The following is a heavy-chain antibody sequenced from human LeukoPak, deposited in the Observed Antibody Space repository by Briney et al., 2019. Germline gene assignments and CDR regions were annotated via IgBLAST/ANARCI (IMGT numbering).Heavy chain of an antibody. CDR1: GFTFSSYS. V-gene: IGHV3-21*01. D-gene: IGHD4-17*01. J-gene: IGHJ3*02. CDR2: ISSSSSYI. CDR3: ARGLPYGDYGGNAFDI. Sequence: EGSLRLSCAASGFTFSSYSMNWVRQPPRKGLEWVSSISSSSSYIYYADSVKGRFTISRDNAKNSLYLQMNSLRAEDTAVYYCARGLPYGDYGGNAFDIWGQGTMVTVSS.